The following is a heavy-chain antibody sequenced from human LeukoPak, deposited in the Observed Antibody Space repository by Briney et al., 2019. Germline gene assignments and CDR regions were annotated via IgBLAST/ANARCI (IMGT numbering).Heavy chain of an antibody. D-gene: IGHD2-15*01. CDR3: AKGRRLDCSGGSCIEFDY. CDR2: ISYDGSNK. J-gene: IGHJ4*02. Sequence: GGSLRLSCAGSGLSFSTHGIHWVRRAPGKGLEGVTFISYDGSNKYYADSVKGRFTISRDNSKNTVYLEMNSLRAEDTAVYYCAKGRRLDCSGGSCIEFDYWGQGTLVTVSS. CDR1: GLSFSTHG. V-gene: IGHV3-30*18.